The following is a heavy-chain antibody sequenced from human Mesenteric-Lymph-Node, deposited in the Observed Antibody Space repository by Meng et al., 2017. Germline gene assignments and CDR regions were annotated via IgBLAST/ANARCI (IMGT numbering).Heavy chain of an antibody. D-gene: IGHD3-16*01. CDR3: ARGGVMGGCDY. CDR1: GFTFSSYW. Sequence: EVQLVESGGGLVQPGGSVRLSCAASGFTFSSYWMDWVRQAPGKGLVWVSDMNSDGSNIRCADSVKGRFTMFRDNAKNTLYLQMNSLRPEDTAVYYCARGGVMGGCDYWGHGTLVTVSS. V-gene: IGHV3-74*01. CDR2: MNSDGSNI. J-gene: IGHJ4*01.